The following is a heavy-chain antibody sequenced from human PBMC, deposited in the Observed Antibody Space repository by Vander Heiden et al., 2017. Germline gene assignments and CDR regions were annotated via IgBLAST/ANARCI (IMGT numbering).Heavy chain of an antibody. D-gene: IGHD3-10*01. J-gene: IGHJ6*02. Sequence: VQLVASGGGLVKPGASPRLSCPAFGFPFRRYSMNWVRQAPVKGLEWVSSISSSSSYIYYADSVKGRFTISRDNAKNSLYLQMNSLRSEDTAVYYCARDLFTSYYSYGMDVWGQGTTVTVSS. CDR2: ISSSSSYI. CDR3: ARDLFTSYYSYGMDV. CDR1: GFPFRRYS. V-gene: IGHV3-21*01.